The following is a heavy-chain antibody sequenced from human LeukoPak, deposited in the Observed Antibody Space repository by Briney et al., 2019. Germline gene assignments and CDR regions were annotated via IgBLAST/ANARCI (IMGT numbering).Heavy chain of an antibody. CDR1: GFTFSSYS. CDR2: ISSSSTYI. Sequence: GGSLRLSCAASGFTFSSYSMNWVRQAPGKGLEWVSLISSSSTYIKYEDSVKGRFTISRDNAKNSLYLEMNSQRAEDTAVYYCARGRRPPPYDSEGKNWFDPWGQGTLVTVSS. D-gene: IGHD3-10*01. CDR3: ARGRRPPPYDSEGKNWFDP. J-gene: IGHJ5*02. V-gene: IGHV3-21*01.